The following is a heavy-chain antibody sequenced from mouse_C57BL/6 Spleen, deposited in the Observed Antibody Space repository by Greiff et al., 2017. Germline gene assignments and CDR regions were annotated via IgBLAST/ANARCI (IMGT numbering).Heavy chain of an antibody. CDR2: IYPRSGNT. CDR3: ARWGGDAMDY. Sequence: QVKLQLSGAELARPGASVKLSCKASGYTFTSYGISWVKQRTGQGLEWIGEIYPRSGNTYYNEKFKGKATLTADKSSSTAYMELRSLTSEDSAVYFCARWGGDAMDYWGQGTSVTVSS. J-gene: IGHJ4*01. V-gene: IGHV1-81*01. CDR1: GYTFTSYG.